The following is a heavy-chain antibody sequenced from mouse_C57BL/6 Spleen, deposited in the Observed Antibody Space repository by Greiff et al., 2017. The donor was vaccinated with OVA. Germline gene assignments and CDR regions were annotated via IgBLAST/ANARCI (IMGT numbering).Heavy chain of an antibody. J-gene: IGHJ3*01. D-gene: IGHD1-1*01. Sequence: EVQLQQSGTVLARPGASVKMSCKTSGYTFTSYWMHWVKQRPGQGLEWIGAISPGNSDTSYHQKFKGKAKLTAVTSASTAYMELSSLTNEDSAVYYWTNYGSSSFAYWGQGTLVTVSA. CDR2: ISPGNSDT. CDR3: TNYGSSSFAY. V-gene: IGHV1-5*01. CDR1: GYTFTSYW.